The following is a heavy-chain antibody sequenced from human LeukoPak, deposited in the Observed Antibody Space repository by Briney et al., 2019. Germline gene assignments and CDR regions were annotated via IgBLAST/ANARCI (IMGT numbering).Heavy chain of an antibody. CDR1: VFTFSSYA. CDR3: ARGGFGEFEYVQH. CDR2: ISRDGDNK. D-gene: IGHD3-10*01. V-gene: IGHV3-30*04. J-gene: IGHJ1*01. Sequence: GGPLRLSCAASVFTFSSYAMHGARHAPGKGLEGVAVISRDGDNKYSADSVKGRFPISRDNPKNTLYLQMNSLRAEDTAVYYCARGGFGEFEYVQHWGQGTLVTVSS.